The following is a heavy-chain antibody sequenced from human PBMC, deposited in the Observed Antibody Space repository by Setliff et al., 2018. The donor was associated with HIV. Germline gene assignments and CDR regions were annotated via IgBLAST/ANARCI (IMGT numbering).Heavy chain of an antibody. CDR3: ARTPVLRHVLQFLEWLAPFDY. CDR1: GYTFTTYG. J-gene: IGHJ4*02. Sequence: ASVKVSCKPSGYTFTTYGLSWVRQAPGQGLEWMGIINPSGGSTSYAQKFQGRVTMTRDTSTSTVYMELSSLRSEDTAVYYCARTPVLRHVLQFLEWLAPFDYWGQGTLVTVSS. V-gene: IGHV1-46*01. CDR2: INPSGGST. D-gene: IGHD3-3*01.